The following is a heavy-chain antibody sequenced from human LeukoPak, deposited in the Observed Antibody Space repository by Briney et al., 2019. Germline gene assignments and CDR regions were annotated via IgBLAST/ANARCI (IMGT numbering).Heavy chain of an antibody. CDR2: MNPNSGDT. CDR1: GYTFTSYD. CDR3: ARVPYCSSTSCYRRYFDY. D-gene: IGHD2-2*01. J-gene: IGHJ4*02. Sequence: ASVKVSCKASGYTFTSYDINWVRQATGQGLEWMGWMNPNSGDTGYAQKFQGRVTMTRNTSISTAYMELSSLRSEDTAVYYCARVPYCSSTSCYRRYFDYWGQGTLVTVSS. V-gene: IGHV1-8*01.